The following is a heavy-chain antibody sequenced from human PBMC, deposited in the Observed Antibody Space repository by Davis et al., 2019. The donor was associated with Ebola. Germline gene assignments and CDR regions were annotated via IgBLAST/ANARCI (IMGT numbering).Heavy chain of an antibody. J-gene: IGHJ4*02. D-gene: IGHD3-22*01. Sequence: GESLKISCVGSGFTFTNTWMNWVRQAPGKGLEWLADIWYDGSNEYYAEPVKGRFTISRDNSKNTLYLQMNSLRADDTAVYYCAKSISMFFRSSGPVYWGQGTLVTVSS. V-gene: IGHV3-33*06. CDR1: GFTFTNTW. CDR3: AKSISMFFRSSGPVY. CDR2: IWYDGSNE.